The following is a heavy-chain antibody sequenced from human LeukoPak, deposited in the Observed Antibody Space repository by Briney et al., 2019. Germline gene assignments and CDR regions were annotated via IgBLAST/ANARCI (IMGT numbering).Heavy chain of an antibody. J-gene: IGHJ4*02. CDR2: ISAHNGNT. CDR3: ARDRVTTGGWPPTRSFVVDY. V-gene: IGHV1-18*01. Sequence: ASVKVSCKASGYTFTSYGISWVRQAPGQGLEWMGWISAHNGNTNYAQKLQGRVTMTTDTSTSTAYMELRSLRSDDTAVYYCARDRVTTGGWPPTRSFVVDYWGQGTLVTVSS. CDR1: GYTFTSYG. D-gene: IGHD4-17*01.